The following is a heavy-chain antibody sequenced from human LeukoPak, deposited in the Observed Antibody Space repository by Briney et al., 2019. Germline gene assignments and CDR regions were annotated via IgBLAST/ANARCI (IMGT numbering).Heavy chain of an antibody. J-gene: IGHJ4*02. CDR2: INHSGST. V-gene: IGHV4-34*01. D-gene: IGHD6-13*01. Sequence: SETLSLTCAVYGGSFSGYYWSWIRQPPGKGLEWIGEINHSGSTNYNPSLKSRVTISVDTSKNQFSLKLSSVTAADTAVYYCARGRSSSWCYYWGQGTLVTVSS. CDR1: GGSFSGYY. CDR3: ARGRSSSWCYY.